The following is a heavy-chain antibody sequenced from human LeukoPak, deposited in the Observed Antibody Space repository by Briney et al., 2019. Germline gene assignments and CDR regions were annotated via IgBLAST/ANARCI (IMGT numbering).Heavy chain of an antibody. Sequence: SETLSPTCAVSGGSLSNDQWWSWVRQPPGKGLEWIGEINHSGSANYNPSLRSRVAISIEKSKDQFSLKLSSVTAADTAIYYCARAGVWLPAVWGQGALVTVSS. CDR3: ARAGVWLPAV. V-gene: IGHV4-4*02. CDR1: GGSLSNDQW. J-gene: IGHJ4*02. D-gene: IGHD3-9*01. CDR2: INHSGSA.